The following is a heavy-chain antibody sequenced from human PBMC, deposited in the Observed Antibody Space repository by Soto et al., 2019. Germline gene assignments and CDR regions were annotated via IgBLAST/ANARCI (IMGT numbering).Heavy chain of an antibody. CDR3: ARQGPVATIDRTKFPRYGMDV. J-gene: IGHJ6*02. D-gene: IGHD5-12*01. V-gene: IGHV5-51*01. Sequence: GESLKISCKGSGYSFTSYWIGWVRQMPGKGLEWMGIIYPGDSDTRYSPSFQGQVTISADKSISTAYLQWSSLKASDTAMYYCARQGPVATIDRTKFPRYGMDVWGQGTTVTVSS. CDR1: GYSFTSYW. CDR2: IYPGDSDT.